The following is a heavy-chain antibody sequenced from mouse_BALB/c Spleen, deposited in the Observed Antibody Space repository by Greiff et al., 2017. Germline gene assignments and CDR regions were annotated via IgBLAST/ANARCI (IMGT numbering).Heavy chain of an antibody. CDR2: INPSSGYT. J-gene: IGHJ2*01. V-gene: IGHV1-4*01. CDR3: ARTTTVVAEDY. CDR1: GYTFTSYT. D-gene: IGHD1-1*01. Sequence: QVQLQQSGAELARPGASVKMSCKASGYTFTSYTMHWVKQRPGQGLEWIGYINPSSGYTNYNQKFKDKATLTAAKSSSTAYMQLSSLTSEDSAVYYCARTTTVVAEDYWGQGTTLTVSS.